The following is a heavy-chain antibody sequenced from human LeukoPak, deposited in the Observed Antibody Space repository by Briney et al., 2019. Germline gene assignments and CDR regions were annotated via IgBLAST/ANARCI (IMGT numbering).Heavy chain of an antibody. J-gene: IGHJ4*02. CDR2: ISYDGSNK. Sequence: GGSLRLSCAASGFTFSSYGMHWVRQAPGKGLEWVAVISYDGSNKYYADSVKGRFTISRDNSKNTLYLQMNSLRAEDTAVYYRAKSYSYEDWGQGTLVTVSS. CDR3: AKSYSYED. D-gene: IGHD5-18*01. CDR1: GFTFSSYG. V-gene: IGHV3-30*18.